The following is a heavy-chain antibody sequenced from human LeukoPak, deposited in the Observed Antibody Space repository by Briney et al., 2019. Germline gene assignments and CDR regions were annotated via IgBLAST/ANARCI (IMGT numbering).Heavy chain of an antibody. CDR1: GGTFSSYA. V-gene: IGHV1-69*05. J-gene: IGHJ4*02. D-gene: IGHD6-19*01. CDR2: IIPIFGTA. CDR3: ARDRSSGWYGGGYDY. Sequence: ASVKVSCKASGGTFSSYAISWVRQAPGQGLEWMGGIIPIFGTANYAQKFQGRVTITTDESTSTAYMELSSLRSEDTAVYYCARDRSSGWYGGGYDYWGQGTLVTVSS.